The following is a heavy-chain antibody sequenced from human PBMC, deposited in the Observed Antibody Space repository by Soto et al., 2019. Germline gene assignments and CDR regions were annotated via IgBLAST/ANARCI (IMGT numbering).Heavy chain of an antibody. J-gene: IGHJ6*02. CDR1: GGSFSGYY. CDR2: INHSGST. D-gene: IGHD6-6*01. V-gene: IGHV4-34*01. CDR3: AGHGRIAARKYYYGMDV. Sequence: PSETLSLTCAVYGGSFSGYYWSWIRQPPGKGLEWIGEINHSGSTNYNPSLKSRVTISVDTSKNQFSLKLSSVTAADTAVYYCAGHGRIAARKYYYGMDVWGQGTTVTVSS.